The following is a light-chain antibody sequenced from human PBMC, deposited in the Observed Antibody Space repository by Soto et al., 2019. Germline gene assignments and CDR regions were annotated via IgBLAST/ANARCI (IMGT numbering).Light chain of an antibody. J-gene: IGLJ1*01. CDR3: GTWDSSLSAGGYV. CDR2: GNT. CDR1: SSNIGAGYD. V-gene: IGLV1-40*01. Sequence: QSVLTQPPSVSGAPGQRVTISCTGSSSNIGAGYDVHWYRQVPGTAPKLLIFGNTNRPSGVPDRFSGSKSGTSATLGITGLQTGDEADYYCGTWDSSLSAGGYVFGTGTKLTVL.